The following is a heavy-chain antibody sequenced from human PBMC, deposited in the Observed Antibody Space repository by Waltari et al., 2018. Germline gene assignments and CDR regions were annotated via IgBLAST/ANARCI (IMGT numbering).Heavy chain of an antibody. D-gene: IGHD1-20*01. CDR3: AKPFYNWDDPLVS. CDR1: GFHFHTYP. Sequence: EVQLLESGGELVQAGGALRLPCGLSGFHFHTYPINWVRRAPGTGLQWVAAISFSDATFHADSVKGRFTISRDTSKDTVYLQMNSLRADDTAVYYCAKPFYNWDDPLVSWGQGTPVTVSS. J-gene: IGHJ5*02. V-gene: IGHV3-23*01. CDR2: ISFSDAT.